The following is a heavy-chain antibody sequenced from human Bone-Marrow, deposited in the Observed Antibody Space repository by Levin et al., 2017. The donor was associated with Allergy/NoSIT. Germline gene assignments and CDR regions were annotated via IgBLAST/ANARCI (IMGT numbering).Heavy chain of an antibody. CDR1: GFTFSNAW. Sequence: KAGGSLRLSCVASGFTFSNAWMSWVRQAPGKGLEWVGRIKSKTDGGTTDYAAPVKGRFTISRDDSKNTLYLQMNSLKTEDTAVYYCRSRDYGDYLSSPVYWGQGTLVTVSS. CDR2: IKSKTDGGTT. CDR3: RSRDYGDYLSSPVY. D-gene: IGHD4-17*01. J-gene: IGHJ4*02. V-gene: IGHV3-15*01.